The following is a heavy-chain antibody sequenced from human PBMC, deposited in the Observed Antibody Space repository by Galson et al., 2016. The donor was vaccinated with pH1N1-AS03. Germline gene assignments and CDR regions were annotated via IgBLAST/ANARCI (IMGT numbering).Heavy chain of an antibody. D-gene: IGHD2-2*01. V-gene: IGHV5-51*03. CDR2: IYPADSDT. CDR1: GYDFPSHW. J-gene: IGHJ4*02. CDR3: LRRGYCSGISCYELDY. Sequence: QSGAEVKKPGESLTISCKGSGYDFPSHWLGWVRHMPGKGLEWLGIIYPADSDTTYSPSFQGQVTISVDTSISTAYLQWSSLKATDTAMYYCLRRGYCSGISCYELDYWGQGTLATVSS.